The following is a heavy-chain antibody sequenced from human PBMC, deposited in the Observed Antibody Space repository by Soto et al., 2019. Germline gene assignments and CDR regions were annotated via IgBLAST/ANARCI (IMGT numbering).Heavy chain of an antibody. CDR3: ARHRASNWFDP. V-gene: IGHV4-39*01. J-gene: IGHJ5*02. D-gene: IGHD5-12*01. CDR2: IYYSGST. CDR1: GGSISISSYY. Sequence: SETLAVSCIFSGGSISISSYYRGWIRQPPGKGLEWIGSIYYSGSTYYNPSLKSRVTISVDTSKNQFSLKLSSVTAADTAVFYCARHRASNWFDPWGQGTMVTVSS.